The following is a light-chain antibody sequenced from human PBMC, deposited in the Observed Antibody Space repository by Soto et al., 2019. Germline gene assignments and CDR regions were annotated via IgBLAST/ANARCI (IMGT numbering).Light chain of an antibody. V-gene: IGLV1-44*01. Sequence: QSVLTQPPSVSGTPGQRVTVSCSGSSSNIGRNTVNWYLQLPGTAPKLLIHSDHQRPSGVPDRFSGSKSGTSASLDISGLQTQDEGDYYCAAWDAGLNGVVFGGGTKVTVL. CDR2: SDH. CDR3: AAWDAGLNGVV. J-gene: IGLJ2*01. CDR1: SSNIGRNT.